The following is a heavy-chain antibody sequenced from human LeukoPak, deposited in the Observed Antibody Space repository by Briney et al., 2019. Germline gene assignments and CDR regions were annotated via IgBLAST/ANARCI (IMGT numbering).Heavy chain of an antibody. CDR3: ARDYSTVTTFFDY. V-gene: IGHV3-48*01. CDR2: ISSGGTTI. Sequence: PGGSLRLSCAASGFTFRSYNMNWVRQAPGKGLQWVSFISSGGTTIYYADSVKGRFPISRDNAKNSMYLQMNSLRAEDTAVYYCARDYSTVTTFFDYWGQGTLVTVSS. J-gene: IGHJ4*02. D-gene: IGHD4-17*01. CDR1: GFTFRSYN.